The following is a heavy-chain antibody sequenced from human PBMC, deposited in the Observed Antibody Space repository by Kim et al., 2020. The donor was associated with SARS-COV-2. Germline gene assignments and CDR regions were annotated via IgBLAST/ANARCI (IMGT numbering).Heavy chain of an antibody. Sequence: GGSLRLSCAASGFTFSSYAMSWVRQAPGKGLEWVSAISGSGGSTYYADSVKGRLTISGDNSKNTLYLQMNSLRAEDTAVYYCAKDMNLWQQPKADWVDPWGQGTLVTVSS. V-gene: IGHV3-23*01. CDR1: GFTFSSYA. J-gene: IGHJ5*02. CDR2: ISGSGGST. CDR3: AKDMNLWQQPKADWVDP. D-gene: IGHD6-13*01.